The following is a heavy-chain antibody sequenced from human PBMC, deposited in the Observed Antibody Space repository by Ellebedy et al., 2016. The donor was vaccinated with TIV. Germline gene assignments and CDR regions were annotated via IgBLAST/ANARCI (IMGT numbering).Heavy chain of an antibody. CDR2: IYWDDDK. J-gene: IGHJ4*02. CDR3: AHRHDTLVRGHFDY. V-gene: IGHV2-5*02. Sequence: SGPTLVKPTQTLTLTCTFSGFSLSTSGVGVGWIRQPPGKALEWLGLIYWDDDKRYSPSLETRLTFTRDTSKNQVVLTMTNMDPVDTATYYCAHRHDTLVRGHFDYWGQGTLVTVSS. D-gene: IGHD3-10*01. CDR1: GFSLSTSGVG.